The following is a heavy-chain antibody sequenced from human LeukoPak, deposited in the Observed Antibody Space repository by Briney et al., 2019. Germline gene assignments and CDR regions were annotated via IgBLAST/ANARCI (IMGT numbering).Heavy chain of an antibody. V-gene: IGHV3-74*01. Sequence: GGSLRLSCAAPGFPFNNYWMYWVRQAPGKGLVWVSSINTDGRTTRYAASVQGRFTISRDNAKNTRYLQMNSLSGDDTAVYYCARAGARGWYAAGWFDPWGQGSLVTVSS. CDR1: GFPFNNYW. J-gene: IGHJ5*02. CDR2: INTDGRTT. CDR3: ARAGARGWYAAGWFDP. D-gene: IGHD6-19*01.